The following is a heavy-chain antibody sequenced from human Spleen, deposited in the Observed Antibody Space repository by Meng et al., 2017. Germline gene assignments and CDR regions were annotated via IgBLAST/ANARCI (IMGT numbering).Heavy chain of an antibody. D-gene: IGHD6-19*01. J-gene: IGHJ5*02. CDR2: IGHSGIT. CDR3: VRSSGWVRTGFDP. V-gene: IGHV4-39*01. CDR1: VGSISTSGYY. Sequence: QPQLQESGPGLVKPSEALSLTCSVSVGSISTSGYYWGWIRQPPGKGLEWIGSIGHSGITYYTPSLKSRATVSIDTSKSQFSLQLSSVTAADTAVYYCVRSSGWVRTGFDPWGQGTLVTVSS.